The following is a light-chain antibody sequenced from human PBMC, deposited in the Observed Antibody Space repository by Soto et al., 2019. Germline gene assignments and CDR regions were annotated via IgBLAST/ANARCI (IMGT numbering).Light chain of an antibody. J-gene: IGLJ2*01. V-gene: IGLV2-14*01. CDR2: DVS. Sequence: QSALTQPASVSGSPGQSITISCTGTSSDVGRYDYISWYQQHPGKAPKLMIYDVSNRPSGIANRFSGSKSDNTASLTISGRQSEDEADYYCSSFTSTSTPVVFGGGTKVTVL. CDR3: SSFTSTSTPVV. CDR1: SSDVGRYDY.